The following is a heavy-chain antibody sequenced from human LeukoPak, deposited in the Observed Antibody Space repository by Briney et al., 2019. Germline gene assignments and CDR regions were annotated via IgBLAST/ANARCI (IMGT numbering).Heavy chain of an antibody. V-gene: IGHV4-30-2*01. CDR3: ARGMVRGVTPPVLDY. CDR1: GGSISSGGYS. D-gene: IGHD3-10*01. Sequence: SETLSLTCAVSGGSISSGGYSWSWIRQPPGKGLEWIGYIYHSGSTYYNPSLKSRVTISVDRSKNQFSLKLISVTAADTAVYYCARGMVRGVTPPVLDYWGQGTLVTVSS. J-gene: IGHJ4*02. CDR2: IYHSGST.